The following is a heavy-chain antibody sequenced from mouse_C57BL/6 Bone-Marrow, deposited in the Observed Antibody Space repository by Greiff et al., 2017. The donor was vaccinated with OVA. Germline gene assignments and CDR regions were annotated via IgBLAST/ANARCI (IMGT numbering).Heavy chain of an antibody. CDR1: GFTFSSYT. Sequence: DVMLVESGGGLVKPGGSLKLSCAASGFTFSSYTMSWVRQTPEKRLEWVATISGGGGNTYYPDSVKGRFTISRDNAKNTLYLQMSSLRSEDTALYYCARGGSWFANWGQGTLVTVSA. V-gene: IGHV5-9*01. CDR2: ISGGGGNT. CDR3: ARGGSWFAN. J-gene: IGHJ3*01.